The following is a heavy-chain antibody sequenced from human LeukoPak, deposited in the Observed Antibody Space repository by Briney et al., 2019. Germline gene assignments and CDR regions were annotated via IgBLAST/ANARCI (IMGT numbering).Heavy chain of an antibody. CDR3: ARGPTMVRGVRTKWFDP. J-gene: IGHJ5*02. D-gene: IGHD3-10*01. Sequence: SETLSLTCTVSGGSISSYYWSWFRQPPGKGLEWLGYIYYSGNTNYNPSLESRVTISVDTSKNQFSLNLNSVTAADTAVYYCARGPTMVRGVRTKWFDPWGQGTLVTVSS. CDR2: IYYSGNT. CDR1: GGSISSYY. V-gene: IGHV4-59*01.